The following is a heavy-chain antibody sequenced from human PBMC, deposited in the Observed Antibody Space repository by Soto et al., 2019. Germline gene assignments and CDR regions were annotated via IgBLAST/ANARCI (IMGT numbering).Heavy chain of an antibody. Sequence: QVQLQESGPGLVKPSETLPLTCTVSGGSISSYYWSWIRQPPGKGLEWIGYIYYSGSTNYNPSLKSRVTISVDTSKNQFSLKLSSVTAADTAVYYCARLVTVTTGWFDPWGQGTLVTVSS. V-gene: IGHV4-59*08. D-gene: IGHD4-4*01. CDR3: ARLVTVTTGWFDP. CDR2: IYYSGST. CDR1: GGSISSYY. J-gene: IGHJ5*02.